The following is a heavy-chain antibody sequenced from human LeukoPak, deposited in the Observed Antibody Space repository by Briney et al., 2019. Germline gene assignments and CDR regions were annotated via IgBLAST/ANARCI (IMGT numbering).Heavy chain of an antibody. J-gene: IGHJ4*02. CDR3: ARSGFGATNIYSYFDY. D-gene: IGHD1-26*01. Sequence: SETLSLTCTVSGDSISSSNYYWGWIRQPPGKGLEWIGTIYYSGNTYYNPSLKSRVTISVDTSKNQFSLKLSSVAAADTAVYYCARSGFGATNIYSYFDYWGQGTLVTVSS. V-gene: IGHV4-39*07. CDR1: GDSISSSNYY. CDR2: IYYSGNT.